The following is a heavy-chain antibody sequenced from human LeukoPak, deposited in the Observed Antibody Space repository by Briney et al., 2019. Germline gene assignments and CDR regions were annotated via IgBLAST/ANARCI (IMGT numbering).Heavy chain of an antibody. CDR3: ARARYCSGGSCYSDYYYYYMDV. D-gene: IGHD2-15*01. J-gene: IGHJ6*03. CDR1: GFTFSSYE. V-gene: IGHV3-7*01. CDR2: IKQDGSEK. Sequence: GGSLRLSCAASGFTFSSYEMNWVRQAPGKGLEWVANIKQDGSEKYYVDSVKGRFTISRDNAKNSLYLQMNSLRAEDTAVYYCARARYCSGGSCYSDYYYYYMDVWGKGTTATVSS.